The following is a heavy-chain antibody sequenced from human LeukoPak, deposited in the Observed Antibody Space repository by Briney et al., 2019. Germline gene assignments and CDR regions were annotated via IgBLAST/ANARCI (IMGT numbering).Heavy chain of an antibody. CDR1: GFTFSSYA. J-gene: IGHJ3*02. CDR2: ISCDGSNK. CDR3: ARDPYYDILTGYASAAFDI. Sequence: GGSLRLSCAASGFTFSSYAMHWVRQAPGKGLEWVAVISCDGSNKYYADSVKGRFTISRDNSKNTLYLQMNSLRAEDTAVYYCARDPYYDILTGYASAAFDIWGQGTMVTVSS. D-gene: IGHD3-9*01. V-gene: IGHV3-30-3*01.